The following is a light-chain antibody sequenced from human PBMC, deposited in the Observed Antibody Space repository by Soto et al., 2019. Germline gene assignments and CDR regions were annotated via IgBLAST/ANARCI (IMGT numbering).Light chain of an antibody. J-gene: IGKJ1*01. V-gene: IGKV1-39*01. CDR3: QQSYSTLWT. CDR1: QSISSY. CDR2: AAS. Sequence: DIQMTQSPSTLSASXXXXXSXAXRASQSISSYLNWYQQKPGKAPKLLIYAASSLQSGVPSRFSGSGSGTDFTLTISSLQPEDFATYYCQQSYSTLWTFGQGTKVDIK.